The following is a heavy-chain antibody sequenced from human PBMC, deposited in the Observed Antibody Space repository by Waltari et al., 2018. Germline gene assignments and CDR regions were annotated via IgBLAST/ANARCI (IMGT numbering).Heavy chain of an antibody. CDR2: ISNRGSYI. Sequence: EVQLVESGGGLVKPGGSLRLSCAGSGFTFSSYTMNWVRQAPGKGLEWVSSISNRGSYIYYADSRKGRFTISRDNAKNSLYLQMNSLRAEDTAVYYCARSLITNSWSLDVWGQGTTVSVSS. CDR1: GFTFSSYT. J-gene: IGHJ6*02. V-gene: IGHV3-21*01. D-gene: IGHD6-13*01. CDR3: ARSLITNSWSLDV.